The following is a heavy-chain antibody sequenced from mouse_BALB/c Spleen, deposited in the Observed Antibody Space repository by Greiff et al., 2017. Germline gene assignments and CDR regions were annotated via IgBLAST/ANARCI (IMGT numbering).Heavy chain of an antibody. J-gene: IGHJ2*01. CDR1: GFTFSSYA. Sequence: EVKLMESGGGLVKPGGSLKLSCAASGFTFSSYAMSWVRQTPEKRLEWVASISSGGSTYYPDSVKGRFTISRDNARNILYLQMSSLRSEDTAMYYCARGNKNYGRGYYFDYWGQGTTLTVSS. V-gene: IGHV5-6-5*01. CDR2: ISSGGST. CDR3: ARGNKNYGRGYYFDY. D-gene: IGHD1-1*01.